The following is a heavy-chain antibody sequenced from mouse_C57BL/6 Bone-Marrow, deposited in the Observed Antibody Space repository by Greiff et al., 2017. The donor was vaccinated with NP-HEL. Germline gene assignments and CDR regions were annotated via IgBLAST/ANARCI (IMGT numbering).Heavy chain of an antibody. CDR1: GYAFTNYL. CDR3: ARTGYYFDY. Sequence: VQLQQSGAELVRPGTSVKVSCKASGYAFTNYLIEWVKQRPGQGLEWIGVINPGSGGTNYNEKFKGKATLTADKSSSTAYMQLSSLTSEDSAVYFCARTGYYFDYWGQSTTLTVSS. V-gene: IGHV1-54*01. D-gene: IGHD4-1*01. J-gene: IGHJ2*01. CDR2: INPGSGGT.